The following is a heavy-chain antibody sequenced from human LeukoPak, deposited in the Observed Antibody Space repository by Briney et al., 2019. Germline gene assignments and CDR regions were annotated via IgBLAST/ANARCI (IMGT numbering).Heavy chain of an antibody. D-gene: IGHD4-17*01. Sequence: GGSLRLSCAASGFTFSSYAMSWVRQAPGRGLEWVSAISGSGGSTYYADSVKGRFTISRDNSKNTLYLQMNSLRAEDTAVYYCAKDRRATTVTIFDYWGQGTLVTVSS. V-gene: IGHV3-23*01. J-gene: IGHJ4*02. CDR2: ISGSGGST. CDR3: AKDRRATTVTIFDY. CDR1: GFTFSSYA.